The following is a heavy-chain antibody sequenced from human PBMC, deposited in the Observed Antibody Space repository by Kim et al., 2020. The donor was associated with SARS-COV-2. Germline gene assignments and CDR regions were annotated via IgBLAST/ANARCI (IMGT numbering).Heavy chain of an antibody. CDR2: INTNTGNP. D-gene: IGHD3-10*01. J-gene: IGHJ5*02. CDR3: ARDEDGSGIYNWFDP. V-gene: IGHV7-4-1*02. Sequence: ASVKVSCKASGYTFTSYAMNWVRQAPGQGLEWMGWINTNTGNPTYAQGFTGRFVFSLDTSVSTAYLQISSLKAEDTAVYYCARDEDGSGIYNWFDPCGQGTLVTVSS. CDR1: GYTFTSYA.